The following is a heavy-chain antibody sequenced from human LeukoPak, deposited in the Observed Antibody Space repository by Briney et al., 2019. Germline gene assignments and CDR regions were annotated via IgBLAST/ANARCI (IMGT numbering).Heavy chain of an antibody. CDR2: IYYSGST. Sequence: PSETLSLTCTVSGGSIGSTSYYWGWIRQPPGKGLEWIGSIYYSGSTYYNPSLKSRVTISVDTSKNQFSLKLSSVTAADTAVYYCARVRLRFGELLSSRGYYYGMDVWGQGTTVTVSS. V-gene: IGHV4-39*01. J-gene: IGHJ6*02. D-gene: IGHD3-10*01. CDR1: GGSIGSTSYY. CDR3: ARVRLRFGELLSSRGYYYGMDV.